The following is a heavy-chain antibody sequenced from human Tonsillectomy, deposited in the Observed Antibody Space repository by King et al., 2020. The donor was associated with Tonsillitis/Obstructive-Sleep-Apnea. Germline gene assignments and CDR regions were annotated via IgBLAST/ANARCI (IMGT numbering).Heavy chain of an antibody. Sequence: QLQESGPGLVKPSETLSLTCTVSIGSVSSSSYYWGWIRQPPGKGLEWIGSIYYDGTPYSNPSLQSRVTVSVDKSKNQFSLQLYSVTAADTAVYYCARHAHDTNYYYYMDVWGXXTTVTVSS. CDR1: IGSVSSSSYY. J-gene: IGHJ6*03. CDR2: IYYDGTP. D-gene: IGHD3-22*01. V-gene: IGHV4-39*01. CDR3: ARHAHDTNYYYYMDV.